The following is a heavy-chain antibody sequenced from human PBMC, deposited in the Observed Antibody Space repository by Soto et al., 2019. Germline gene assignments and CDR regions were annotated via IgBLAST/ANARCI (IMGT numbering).Heavy chain of an antibody. CDR2: ISSSSSTI. V-gene: IGHV3-48*01. Sequence: GGSLRLSCAASGFTFSSYSMNWVRQAPGKGLEWVSYISSSSSTIYYADSVKGRFTISRDNAKNSLYLQMNSLRAEDTAVYYCARDFSGAGLAFLTGYYNIPYWGQGTLVTVSS. CDR3: ARDFSGAGLAFLTGYYNIPY. J-gene: IGHJ4*02. D-gene: IGHD3-9*01. CDR1: GFTFSSYS.